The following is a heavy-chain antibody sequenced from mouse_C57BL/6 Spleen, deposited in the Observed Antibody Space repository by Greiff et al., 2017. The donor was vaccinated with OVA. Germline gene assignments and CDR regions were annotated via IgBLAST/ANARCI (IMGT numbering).Heavy chain of an antibody. V-gene: IGHV14-3*01. CDR2: IDPANGNT. CDR3: AKVVTTRGYAMDY. J-gene: IGHJ4*01. Sequence: VQLQQSVAELVRPGASVKLSCTASGFNIKNTYMHWAKQRPEQGLEWIGRIDPANGNTKYAPKFQGKATITADTSSNTAYLQLSSLTSEDTAIYYCAKVVTTRGYAMDYWGQGTSVTVSS. CDR1: GFNIKNTY. D-gene: IGHD2-2*01.